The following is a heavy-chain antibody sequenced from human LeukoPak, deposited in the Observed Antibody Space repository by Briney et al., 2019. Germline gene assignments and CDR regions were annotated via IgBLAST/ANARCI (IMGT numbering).Heavy chain of an antibody. CDR1: GYTFTSYG. V-gene: IGHV1-18*01. D-gene: IGHD6-13*01. CDR3: ARESSSWYWAWFDP. J-gene: IGHJ5*02. Sequence: GASVKVSCKASGYTFTSYGISWVRQAPGQGLEWMGWISAYNGNTSYAQKLQGRVTMTTDTSTSTAYMELRSLRSDDTAVYYCARESSSWYWAWFDPWGQGTLVTVSS. CDR2: ISAYNGNT.